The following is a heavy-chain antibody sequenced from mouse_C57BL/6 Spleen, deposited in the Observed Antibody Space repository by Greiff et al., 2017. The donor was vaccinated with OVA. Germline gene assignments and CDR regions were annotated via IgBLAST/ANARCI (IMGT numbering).Heavy chain of an antibody. J-gene: IGHJ4*01. CDR2: INPNNGGT. D-gene: IGHD2-4*01. V-gene: IGHV1-18*01. Sequence: EVQLQQSGPELVKPGASVKIPCKASGYTFTDYNMDWVKQSHGKSLEWIGDINPNNGGTIYNQKFKGQATLTVDKSSSTAYMELRSLTSEDTAVYYCARHYDRYYYAMDYWGQGTSVTVSS. CDR3: ARHYDRYYYAMDY. CDR1: GYTFTDYN.